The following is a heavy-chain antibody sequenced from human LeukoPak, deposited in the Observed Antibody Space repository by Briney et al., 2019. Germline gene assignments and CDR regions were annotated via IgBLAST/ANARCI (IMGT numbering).Heavy chain of an antibody. V-gene: IGHV4-34*01. J-gene: IGHJ5*02. CDR3: ARGRFGELLSWWFDP. CDR1: GGSFSGYY. D-gene: IGHD3-10*01. Sequence: PSETLSLTCAVYGGSFSGYYWSWIRQPPGKGLEWIGEINHSGSTNYNPSLKSRVTISVDTSKNQFSLKLSSVTAADTAVYYCARGRFGELLSWWFDPWGQGTLVTVSS. CDR2: INHSGST.